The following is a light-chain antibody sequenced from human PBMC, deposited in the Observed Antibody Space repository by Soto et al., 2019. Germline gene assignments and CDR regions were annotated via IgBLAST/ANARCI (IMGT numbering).Light chain of an antibody. CDR2: WAS. V-gene: IGKV4-1*01. Sequence: IVMTQSPDSLAVSLGERATINCKSSQNVLYSSNNKNYIAWYQQKTGQPPKLLIYWASTRESGVPDRFSGSGSGTDFTLTISSLQAEDVAVYYCHQYYSTLPTFGQGTKVEIK. CDR3: HQYYSTLPT. J-gene: IGKJ1*01. CDR1: QNVLYSSNNKNY.